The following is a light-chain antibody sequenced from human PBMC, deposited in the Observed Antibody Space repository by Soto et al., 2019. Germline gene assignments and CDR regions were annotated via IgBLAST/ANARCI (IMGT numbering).Light chain of an antibody. CDR2: DAS. Sequence: QSALTQPRSVSASPGQSVTLSCTGTSSNVGDYNYVSWYQQNPGKAPKLMIYDASKRPSGVPDRFSGSKSGNAASLTISGLQADDEADYYCCSYAADYSLVFGGGTKLTVL. V-gene: IGLV2-11*01. CDR3: CSYAADYSLV. J-gene: IGLJ3*02. CDR1: SSNVGDYNY.